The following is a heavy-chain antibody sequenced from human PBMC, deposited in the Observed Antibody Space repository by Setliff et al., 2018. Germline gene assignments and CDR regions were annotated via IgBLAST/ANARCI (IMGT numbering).Heavy chain of an antibody. D-gene: IGHD6-6*01. J-gene: IGHJ4*02. CDR3: ARVESIARGKNILRHFDY. CDR1: GYTFSNYG. CDR2: VTIYNGNT. V-gene: IGHV1-18*01. Sequence: ASVKVSCKASGYTFSNYGVTWVRQAPGQGLEWMGWVTIYNGNTKYAQNLQGRLTLTTDISTSTAYMELGSLTTDDTAVYYCARVESIARGKNILRHFDYWGQGIQVTVSS.